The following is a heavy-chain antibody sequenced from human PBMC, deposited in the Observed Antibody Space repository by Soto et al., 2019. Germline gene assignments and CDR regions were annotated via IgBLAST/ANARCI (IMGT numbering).Heavy chain of an antibody. CDR1: GYTFTSYG. J-gene: IGHJ5*02. D-gene: IGHD2-2*01. V-gene: IGHV1-18*01. CDR2: ISAYNGNT. Sequence: ASVKVSCKXSGYTFTSYGISWVRQAPGQGLEWMGWISAYNGNTNYAQKLQGRVTMTTDTSTSTAYMELRSLRSDDTAVYYCARGGGVVVPAANRWFDPWGQGTLVTVSS. CDR3: ARGGGVVVPAANRWFDP.